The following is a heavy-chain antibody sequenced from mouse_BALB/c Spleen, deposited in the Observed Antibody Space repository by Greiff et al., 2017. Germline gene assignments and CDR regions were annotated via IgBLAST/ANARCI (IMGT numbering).Heavy chain of an antibody. CDR2: ISSGSSTI. CDR1: GFTFSSFG. CDR3: ARSSYGYDRGYAMDY. V-gene: IGHV5-17*02. J-gene: IGHJ4*01. Sequence: EVKLMESGGGLVKPGGSLKLSCAASGFTFSSFGMHWVRQAPEKGLEWVAYISSGSSTIYYADTVKGRFTISRDNPKNTLFLQMTSLRSEDTAMYYCARSSYGYDRGYAMDYWGQGTSVTVSS. D-gene: IGHD2-2*01.